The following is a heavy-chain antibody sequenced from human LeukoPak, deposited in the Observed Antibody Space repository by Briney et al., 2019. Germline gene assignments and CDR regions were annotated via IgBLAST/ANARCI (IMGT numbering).Heavy chain of an antibody. CDR1: GGTFSSYA. J-gene: IGHJ2*01. D-gene: IGHD4-23*01. CDR3: ARSVVTLNWYFDL. Sequence: SVKVSCKASGGTFSSYAISWVRQAPGRGLEWMGGIIPIFGTANYAQKFQGRVTITADKSTSTAYMELSSLRSEDTAVYYCARSVVTLNWYFDLWGRGTLVTVSS. CDR2: IIPIFGTA. V-gene: IGHV1-69*06.